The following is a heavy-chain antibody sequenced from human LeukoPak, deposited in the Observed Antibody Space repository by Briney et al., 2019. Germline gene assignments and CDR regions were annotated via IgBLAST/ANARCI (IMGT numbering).Heavy chain of an antibody. CDR1: GFTFSTYN. J-gene: IGHJ4*02. D-gene: IGHD3-22*01. Sequence: GGSLRLSCAVSGFTFSTYNMIWVRQAPGKGLEWVSSINRNGVFMFYADSVKGRFTISRDNAKNSLYVQMNSLRVEDTAVYYCATLDYYDKSPRILDYWGQGTLVTVSS. CDR3: ATLDYYDKSPRILDY. V-gene: IGHV3-21*06. CDR2: INRNGVFM.